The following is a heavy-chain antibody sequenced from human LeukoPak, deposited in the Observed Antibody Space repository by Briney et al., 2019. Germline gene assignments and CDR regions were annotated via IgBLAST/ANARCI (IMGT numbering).Heavy chain of an antibody. D-gene: IGHD3-3*01. V-gene: IGHV4-59*01. CDR3: ARGDYDFWSGYYHWYFDL. J-gene: IGHJ2*01. CDR1: GGSISSYY. Sequence: TPSETLSLTCTVSGGSISSYYWSWIRQPPGKGLEWIGYIYYSGSTNYNPSLKSRVTISVDTSKNQFSLKLSSVTAADTAVYYCARGDYDFWSGYYHWYFDLWGRGTLVTVSS. CDR2: IYYSGST.